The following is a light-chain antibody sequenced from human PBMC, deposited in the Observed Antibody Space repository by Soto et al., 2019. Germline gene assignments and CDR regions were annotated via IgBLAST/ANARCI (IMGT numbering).Light chain of an antibody. CDR1: RSNIGAAND. J-gene: IGLJ3*02. CDR3: QSFVSSLNERV. CDR2: DNT. V-gene: IGLV1-40*01. Sequence: QAVLTEEPSVSGHTGQRVTISCTGSRSNIGAANDVHWYQKLPGTAPKLLIYDNTTRPSGVTDRFSGTKSGTSSTLAIAGLHAEDEADYYCQSFVSSLNERVFGGATWVTVL.